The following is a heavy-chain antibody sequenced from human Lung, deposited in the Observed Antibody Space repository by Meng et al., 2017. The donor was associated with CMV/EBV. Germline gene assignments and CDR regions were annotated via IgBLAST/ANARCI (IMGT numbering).Heavy chain of an antibody. CDR2: IYHSGST. J-gene: IGHJ4*02. Sequence: QVQVPESGPGPWKPSGTLSLTCAVSGGSISSSKWWSWVRQPPGKGLEWIGEIYHSGSTNYNPSLKSRVTISVDKSKNQFSLKLSSVTAADTAVYYCASFPPPGKQWLVTDYWGQGTLVTVSS. CDR3: ASFPPPGKQWLVTDY. V-gene: IGHV4-4*02. CDR1: GGSISSSKW. D-gene: IGHD6-19*01.